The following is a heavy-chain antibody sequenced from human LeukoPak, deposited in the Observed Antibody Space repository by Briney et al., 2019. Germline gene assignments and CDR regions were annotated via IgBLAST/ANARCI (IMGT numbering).Heavy chain of an antibody. D-gene: IGHD6-19*01. J-gene: IGHJ4*02. CDR2: IYYSGST. CDR1: GGSFSSYY. Sequence: SETLALTCIVSGGSFSSYYWSWVRQPPGKGLEWIGYIYYSGSTNYNPSLKSRATMSVDTSKNQISLKLSSVTAADTAVYYCARQWQWLVHVFDYWGQGTLVTVSS. V-gene: IGHV4-59*01. CDR3: ARQWQWLVHVFDY.